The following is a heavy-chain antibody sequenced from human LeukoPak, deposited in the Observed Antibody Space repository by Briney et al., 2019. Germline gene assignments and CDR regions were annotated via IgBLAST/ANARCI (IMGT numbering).Heavy chain of an antibody. CDR3: ARSEFEAFDM. Sequence: PGGSLRLSCAPSGFIFSYYSMSWVRQASGKGLEWVSSINSNSNYMYYADLVKGRFTISRDNAKNSLYLQMTSLRAEDTAVYYCARSEFEAFDMWGQGTMVTVCS. J-gene: IGHJ3*02. CDR2: INSNSNYM. CDR1: GFIFSYYS. V-gene: IGHV3-21*01. D-gene: IGHD3-10*01.